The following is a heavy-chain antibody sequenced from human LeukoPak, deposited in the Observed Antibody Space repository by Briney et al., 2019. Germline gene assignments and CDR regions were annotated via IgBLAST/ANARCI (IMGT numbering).Heavy chain of an antibody. Sequence: SETLSLTCTVSGGSISSSSYYWGWIRQPPGKGLEWIGSIYYSGSTYYNPSLKSRVTISVGTSKNQFSLKLSSVTAADTAVYYCARPLLRYFDWLPSGHYYYGMDVWGQGTTVTASS. D-gene: IGHD3-9*01. J-gene: IGHJ6*02. CDR3: ARPLLRYFDWLPSGHYYYGMDV. CDR2: IYYSGST. CDR1: GGSISSSSYY. V-gene: IGHV4-39*01.